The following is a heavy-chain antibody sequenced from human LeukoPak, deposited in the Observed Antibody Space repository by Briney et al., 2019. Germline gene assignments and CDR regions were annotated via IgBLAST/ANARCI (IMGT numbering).Heavy chain of an antibody. CDR2: IYHSGST. J-gene: IGHJ5*02. CDR3: AKQWLRDWFDP. V-gene: IGHV4-39*07. Sequence: SETLSLTCTVSGGSISSSSYYWGWIRQPPGKGLEWIGSIYHSGSTYYNPSLKSRVTISVDTSKNQFSLKLSSVTAADTAVYYCAKQWLRDWFDPWGQGTLVTVSS. D-gene: IGHD6-19*01. CDR1: GGSISSSSYY.